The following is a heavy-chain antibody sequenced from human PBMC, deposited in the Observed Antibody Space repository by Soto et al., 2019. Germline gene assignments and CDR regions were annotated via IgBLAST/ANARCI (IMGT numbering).Heavy chain of an antibody. Sequence: PAESLKISCKGSGYNFAGYWIAWVRQMPGKGLELMGIIYPSDSDTRYRPSFQGQVTIAADKSSSSAYLQWSSLRASDTAMYYCARGGVSTRTFDYWGQGTPVTVSS. D-gene: IGHD3-3*01. CDR3: ARGGVSTRTFDY. CDR2: IYPSDSDT. J-gene: IGHJ4*02. CDR1: GYNFAGYW. V-gene: IGHV5-51*01.